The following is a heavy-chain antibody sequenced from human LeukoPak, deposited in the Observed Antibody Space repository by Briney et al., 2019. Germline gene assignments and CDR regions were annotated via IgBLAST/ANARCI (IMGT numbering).Heavy chain of an antibody. CDR2: ISVSGGST. Sequence: GGSLRLSFAASGFTFGSYAISWGREAPGKWLEWGSAISVSGGSTYYADSVTGRFTISRDNSKNTLYLQMNSLRAEDTAVYYCAKDRYSSSWYGSFDYWGRGTLVTVSS. V-gene: IGHV3-23*01. J-gene: IGHJ4*01. D-gene: IGHD6-13*01. CDR3: AKDRYSSSWYGSFDY. CDR1: GFTFGSYA.